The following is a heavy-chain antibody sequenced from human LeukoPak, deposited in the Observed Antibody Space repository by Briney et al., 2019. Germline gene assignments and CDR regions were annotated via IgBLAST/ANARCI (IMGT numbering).Heavy chain of an antibody. CDR1: GFTFSSYE. D-gene: IGHD3-16*01. CDR3: AREGAFGGRDY. V-gene: IGHV3-48*03. Sequence: GGSLRLSCAASGFTFSSYEMNWVRQAPGKWLEWVSYISSSGSSIYYADSVKGRFTISRDNAKNSLYLQMNSLRAEDTAVYYCAREGAFGGRDYWGQGTLVTVSS. J-gene: IGHJ4*02. CDR2: ISSSGSSI.